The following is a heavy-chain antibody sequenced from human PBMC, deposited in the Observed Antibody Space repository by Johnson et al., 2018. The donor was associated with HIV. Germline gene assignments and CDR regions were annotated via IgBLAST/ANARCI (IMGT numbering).Heavy chain of an antibody. CDR3: AKVYGFDYGDYYDAFDI. V-gene: IGHV3-66*03. D-gene: IGHD4-17*01. CDR2: IYSGGTT. CDR1: GLTVSSNY. J-gene: IGHJ3*02. Sequence: VQLVESGGGLIQPGGSLRLSCTASGLTVSSNYMSWVRQAPGKGLEWVSVIYSGGTTYHADSVKGRFTISRDNSKNTLYLQMNSLRAEDTAVYYCAKVYGFDYGDYYDAFDIWGQGTMVTVSS.